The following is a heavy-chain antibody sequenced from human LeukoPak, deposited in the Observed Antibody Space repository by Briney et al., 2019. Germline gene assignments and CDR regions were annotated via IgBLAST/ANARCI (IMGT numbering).Heavy chain of an antibody. CDR1: GGSISSYY. Sequence: SETLSLTCTVSGGSISSYYWSWIRQPPGKGLEWIGYIYYSGSTNYNPSLKSRVTISVDTSKNQFSLELSSVTAADTAVYYCATIERSGWYVSYWGQGTLVTVSS. D-gene: IGHD6-19*01. CDR3: ATIERSGWYVSY. V-gene: IGHV4-59*01. J-gene: IGHJ4*02. CDR2: IYYSGST.